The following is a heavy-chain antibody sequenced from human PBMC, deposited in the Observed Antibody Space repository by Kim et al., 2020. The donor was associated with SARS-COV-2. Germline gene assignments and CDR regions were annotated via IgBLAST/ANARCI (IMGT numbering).Heavy chain of an antibody. CDR3: AKEGQGGYFDY. CDR2: T. Sequence: TYYADSGKGRFTISRDNSKNTLYLQMNSLRAEDTAVYYCAKEGQGGYFDYWGQGTLVTVSS. J-gene: IGHJ4*02. V-gene: IGHV3-23*01.